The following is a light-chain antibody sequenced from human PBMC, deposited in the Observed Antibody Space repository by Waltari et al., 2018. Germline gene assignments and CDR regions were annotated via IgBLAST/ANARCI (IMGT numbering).Light chain of an antibody. Sequence: DTQMTQSPYSLSASVGDRVTITCRASQTVDKYLNWYQQKPGKAPKLLIYAGSILQSGVPSRFSGSGFGTYFTLTITSVQPEDFATYYCQQSYSPPPITFGQGTRLEI. CDR3: QQSYSPPPIT. CDR2: AGS. V-gene: IGKV1-39*01. CDR1: QTVDKY. J-gene: IGKJ5*01.